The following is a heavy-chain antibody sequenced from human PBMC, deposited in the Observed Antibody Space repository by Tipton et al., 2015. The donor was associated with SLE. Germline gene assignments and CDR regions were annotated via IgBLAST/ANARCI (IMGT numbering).Heavy chain of an antibody. CDR3: ARDWVEWEGAFDI. CDR1: GGSISSSSYY. CDR2: IYYSGST. J-gene: IGHJ3*02. Sequence: TLSLTCTVSGGSISSSSYYWGWIRQPPGKGLEWIGSIYYSGSTYYNPSLKSRVTISVDTSKNQFSLKLSSVTAADTAVYYCARDWVEWEGAFDIWGQGTMVTVSS. D-gene: IGHD1-26*01. V-gene: IGHV4-39*02.